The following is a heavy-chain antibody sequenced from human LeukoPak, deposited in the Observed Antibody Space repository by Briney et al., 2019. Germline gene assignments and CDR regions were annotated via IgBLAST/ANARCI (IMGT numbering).Heavy chain of an antibody. D-gene: IGHD3-10*01. CDR1: GGSISNYY. CDR2: IYYSGST. Sequence: SETLSLTCTVSGGSISNYYWSWIRQPPGKGLEWIGYIYYSGSTNYNPSLKSRVTISVDTSKNQFSLKLSSVTAADTAVYYCARYYYGSGSYSHYFDYWGQGTLVTVSS. J-gene: IGHJ4*02. CDR3: ARYYYGSGSYSHYFDY. V-gene: IGHV4-59*01.